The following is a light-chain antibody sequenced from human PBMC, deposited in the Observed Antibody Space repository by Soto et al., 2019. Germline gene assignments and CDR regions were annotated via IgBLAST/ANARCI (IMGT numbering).Light chain of an antibody. V-gene: IGKV3-20*01. CDR1: QSVASNH. J-gene: IGKJ2*01. CDR3: QQYGSSTGT. Sequence: EIVLTQSPGTVSLSPGERDTLSCRASQSVASNHLAWYQQQPGQAPRLLIYGASIRATGIPDRFSGSGSGTDFTLTISRLEPEDFAVYYCQQYGSSTGTFGPGPKVEIK. CDR2: GAS.